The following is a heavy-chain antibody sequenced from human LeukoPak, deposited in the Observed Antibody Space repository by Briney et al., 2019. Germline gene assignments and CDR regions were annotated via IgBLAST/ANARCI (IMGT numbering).Heavy chain of an antibody. Sequence: SETLSLTCTVSGGSVSSYYWSWIRQPPGKGLEWIGYIYYSGSTNYNPSLKSRVTISVDTSKNQFSLKLSSVTAADTAVYYCARARPVRVTIFGVVPNFDYWGQGTLVTVSS. CDR3: ARARPVRVTIFGVVPNFDY. V-gene: IGHV4-59*02. D-gene: IGHD3-3*01. J-gene: IGHJ4*02. CDR1: GGSVSSYY. CDR2: IYYSGST.